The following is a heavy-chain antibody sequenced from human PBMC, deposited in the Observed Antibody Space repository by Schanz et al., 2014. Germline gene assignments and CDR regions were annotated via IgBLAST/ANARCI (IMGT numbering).Heavy chain of an antibody. J-gene: IGHJ6*03. V-gene: IGHV3-23*04. CDR1: GFNFNTYA. D-gene: IGHD6-19*01. CDR2: LTEGGGGT. Sequence: VQLVDSGGGLVKPGGSLRLACAASGFNFNTYAMSWVRQAPGKGLEWVSGLTEGGGGTYYTDAVKGRFTISRDNSKNMVFLQMTSLRAEDTAVYYCARDHQWLARYYMDVWGKGTTVTVSS. CDR3: ARDHQWLARYYMDV.